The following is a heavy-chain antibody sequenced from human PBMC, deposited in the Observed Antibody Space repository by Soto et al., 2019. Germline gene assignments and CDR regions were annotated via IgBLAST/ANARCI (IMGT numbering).Heavy chain of an antibody. D-gene: IGHD4-17*01. CDR3: ARGMDGDLNFDY. V-gene: IGHV3-74*01. J-gene: IGHJ4*02. CDR2: INSDGSST. CDR1: GFTFSSYC. Sequence: PGGSLRLSCAASGFTFSSYCMHWVRQAPGKGLVWVSRINSDGSSTSYADSVKGRFTISRDNAKNTLYLQMNSLRAEDTAVYYCARGMDGDLNFDYWGQGTLVTVSS.